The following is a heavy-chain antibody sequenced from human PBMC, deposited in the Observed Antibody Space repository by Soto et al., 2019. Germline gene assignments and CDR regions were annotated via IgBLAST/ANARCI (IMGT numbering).Heavy chain of an antibody. V-gene: IGHV1-69*06. J-gene: IGHJ6*02. D-gene: IGHD4-4*01. Sequence: QVQLVQSGAEVKKPGSSVKVSCKASGGTFSSYAISWVRQAPGQGLEWMGGIIPIFGTANYAQKFQGRVTISADKSTSTAYMELSSLRSEDTAVYYCARDATVTTSDYYYYYGMDVWGRGSTVTVSS. CDR3: ARDATVTTSDYYYYYGMDV. CDR2: IIPIFGTA. CDR1: GGTFSSYA.